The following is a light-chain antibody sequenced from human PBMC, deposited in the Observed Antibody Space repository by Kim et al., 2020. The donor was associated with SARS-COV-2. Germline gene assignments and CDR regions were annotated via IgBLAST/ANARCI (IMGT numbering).Light chain of an antibody. J-gene: IGLJ3*02. CDR3: ATWDDSLSGWV. V-gene: IGLV1-47*01. CDR1: NSNIGSNV. Sequence: RVSLSCSGSNSNIGSNVVSLFQHLPGTAPKVLIHRSDQRPSGVPDRFSGSKSGTSASLAISGLRIDDEADYYCATWDDSLSGWVFGGGTKVTVL. CDR2: RSD.